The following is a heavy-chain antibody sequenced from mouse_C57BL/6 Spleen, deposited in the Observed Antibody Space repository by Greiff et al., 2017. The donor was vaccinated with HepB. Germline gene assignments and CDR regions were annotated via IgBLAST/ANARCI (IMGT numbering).Heavy chain of an antibody. CDR1: GYTFTSYG. J-gene: IGHJ1*03. V-gene: IGHV1-81*01. D-gene: IGHD1-1*01. CDR2: IYPRSGNT. Sequence: VQLQQSGAELARPGASVKLSCKASGYTFTSYGISWVKQRTGQGLEWIGEIYPRSGNTYYNEKFKGKATLTADKSSSTAYMELRSLTSEDSAVYFCARVWYYGSSYEGWYFDVWGTGTTVTVSS. CDR3: ARVWYYGSSYEGWYFDV.